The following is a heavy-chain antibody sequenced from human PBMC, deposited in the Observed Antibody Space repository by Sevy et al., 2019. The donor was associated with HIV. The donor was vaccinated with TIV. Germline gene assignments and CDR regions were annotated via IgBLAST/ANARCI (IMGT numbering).Heavy chain of an antibody. Sequence: SETLSLTCTVSGYSISSGDYWGWIRQPPGKGLEWIGSIYHSGSTYYNPSLKSRVTISVDTSKNQFSLKLSSVTAADTAVYYCASRQSYVDYWGQGTLVTVSS. CDR3: ASRQSYVDY. J-gene: IGHJ4*02. V-gene: IGHV4-38-2*02. CDR2: IYHSGST. CDR1: GYSISSGDY.